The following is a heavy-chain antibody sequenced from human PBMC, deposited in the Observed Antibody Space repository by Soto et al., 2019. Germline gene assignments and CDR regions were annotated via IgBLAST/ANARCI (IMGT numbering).Heavy chain of an antibody. CDR3: ARQEYYYYGMDV. Sequence: PSETLSLTCTVSGGSISSGGYYWSWIRQHPGKGLEWIGYIYYSGSTYYNPSLKSRVTISVDTSKNQFSLKPSSVTAADTAVYYCARQEYYYYGMDVWGQGTTVTVSS. V-gene: IGHV4-31*03. J-gene: IGHJ6*02. CDR1: GGSISSGGYY. CDR2: IYYSGST.